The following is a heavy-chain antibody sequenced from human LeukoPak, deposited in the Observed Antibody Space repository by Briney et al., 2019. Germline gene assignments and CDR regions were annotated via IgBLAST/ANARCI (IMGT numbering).Heavy chain of an antibody. Sequence: SETLSLTCTVSGGSISSYYVSWIRQPPGKGLEWSGYMDYSGSTNYNPSLKSRVTISVDTSKNQLYLKLSSVTAADTAVYYCARGELELRYYYYYMDVWGKGTTVTVSS. D-gene: IGHD1-7*01. CDR1: GGSISSYY. J-gene: IGHJ6*03. CDR3: ARGELELRYYYYYMDV. V-gene: IGHV4-59*01. CDR2: MDYSGST.